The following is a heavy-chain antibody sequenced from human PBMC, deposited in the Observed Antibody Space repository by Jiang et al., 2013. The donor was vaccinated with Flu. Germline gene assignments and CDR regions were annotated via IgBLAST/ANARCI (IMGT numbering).Heavy chain of an antibody. J-gene: IGHJ4*02. D-gene: IGHD6-19*01. V-gene: IGHV3-11*04. CDR2: ISSSSSTI. CDR3: ARDFGIPIAVAGSGFDY. CDR1: GFTFSDYY. Sequence: GFTFSDYYMSWIRQASRKGLEWVSYISSSSSTIYYADSVKGRFTISRDNAKNSLYLQMNSLRDEDTAVYYCARDFGIPIAVAGSGFDYWGQGTLVTVSS.